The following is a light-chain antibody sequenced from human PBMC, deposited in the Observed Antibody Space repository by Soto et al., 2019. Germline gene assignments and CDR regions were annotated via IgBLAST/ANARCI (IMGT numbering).Light chain of an antibody. V-gene: IGLV2-11*01. J-gene: IGLJ1*01. CDR2: DVS. CDR1: SSDVGGYNY. Sequence: QSALTQPRSVSGSPGQSVTMYCTGTSSDVGGYNYVSWYQKHPGKDPKLMIYDVSKRPSGVPDRFSGAKSGNTASLTISGLAAEDEADYYCCSYASSYTSRLYVFGTGTKLTVL. CDR3: CSYASSYTSRLYV.